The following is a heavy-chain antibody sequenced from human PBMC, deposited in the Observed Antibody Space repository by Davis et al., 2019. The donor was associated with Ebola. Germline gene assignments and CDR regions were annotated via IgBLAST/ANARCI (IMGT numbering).Heavy chain of an antibody. Sequence: PSETLSLTCTVSGGSISSYYWSWIRQPPGKGLEWIGYIYYSGSTNYNPSLKSRVTISVDTSKNQFSLKLSSVTAADTAVYYCAREGRRQLAAFDYWGQGTLVTVSS. CDR3: AREGRRQLAAFDY. J-gene: IGHJ4*02. CDR1: GGSISSYY. D-gene: IGHD6-13*01. V-gene: IGHV4-59*01. CDR2: IYYSGST.